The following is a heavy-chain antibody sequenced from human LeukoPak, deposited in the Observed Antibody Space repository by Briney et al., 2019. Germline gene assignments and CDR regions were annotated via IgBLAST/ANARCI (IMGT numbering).Heavy chain of an antibody. V-gene: IGHV3-21*01. D-gene: IGHD1-26*01. CDR2: LSGRSDYI. Sequence: PGGSLRLSCAASGFTFSTYNMYWARQAPGKGLEWVASLSGRSDYIFHADPVKGRFTISRDNAKNSLYLQMNSLRAEDTAVYYCAREGSGSLEDYWGQGTLVTVSS. CDR1: GFTFSTYN. CDR3: AREGSGSLEDY. J-gene: IGHJ4*02.